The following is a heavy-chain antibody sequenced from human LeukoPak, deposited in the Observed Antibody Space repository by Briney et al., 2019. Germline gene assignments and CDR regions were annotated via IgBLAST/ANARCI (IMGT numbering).Heavy chain of an antibody. J-gene: IGHJ4*02. D-gene: IGHD3-22*01. Sequence: SETLSLTYTVSGGSISSYYWSWIRQPAGKGLEWIGRIYASGSTNYNPSLKSRVTMSVDTSKNQFSLKLSSVTAADTAVYYCARDGYYYDSSGYRAMDYWGQGTLVTVSS. CDR2: IYASGST. CDR3: ARDGYYYDSSGYRAMDY. V-gene: IGHV4-4*07. CDR1: GGSISSYY.